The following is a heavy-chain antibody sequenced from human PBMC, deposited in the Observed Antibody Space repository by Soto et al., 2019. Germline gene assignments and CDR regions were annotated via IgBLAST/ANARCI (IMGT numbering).Heavy chain of an antibody. CDR3: ARGGGSDSFDY. D-gene: IGHD1-26*01. CDR1: GASITCGGYS. V-gene: IGHV4-30-2*01. J-gene: IGHJ4*02. Sequence: SETLSLTCTVSGASITCGGYSWSCIRPRPGKGLEWIGYINHLETTFYNPSFESRLTLSIDRAKNQFSLKLHSMSAADRAVYFCARGGGSDSFDYWGQGILVTVSS. CDR2: INHLETT.